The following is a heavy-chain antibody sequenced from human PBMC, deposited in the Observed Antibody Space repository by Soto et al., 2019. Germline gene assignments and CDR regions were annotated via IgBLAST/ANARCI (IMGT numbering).Heavy chain of an antibody. J-gene: IGHJ3*01. CDR1: GSTFSSYA. CDR2: ISGSGDST. CDR3: ARELGYCSGGNCYMDGAFDF. D-gene: IGHD2-15*01. V-gene: IGHV3-23*01. Sequence: GGSLRLSCAASGSTFSSYAMSWVRQAPGKGLEWVSVISGSGDSTYYADSVKGRFTISRDNSKNTLYVQMNSLRAEDTAEYYCARELGYCSGGNCYMDGAFDFWGQATMVTVSS.